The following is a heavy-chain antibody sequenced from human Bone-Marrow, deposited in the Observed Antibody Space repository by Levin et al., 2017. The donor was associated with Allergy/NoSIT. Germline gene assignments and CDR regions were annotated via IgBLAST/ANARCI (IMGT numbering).Heavy chain of an antibody. D-gene: IGHD7-27*01. CDR2: IYHSGST. J-gene: IGHJ5*02. CDR1: DDSISSSNW. V-gene: IGHV4-4*02. Sequence: SQTLSLTCGVSDDSISSSNWWTWVRQPPGKGLEWIGEIYHSGSTNYNPSLKSRVPISVEKSKNQFSLKLSSVTAADTAVYYCARRNVLAPGEDWFDPWGQGTLVTVSS. CDR3: ARRNVLAPGEDWFDP.